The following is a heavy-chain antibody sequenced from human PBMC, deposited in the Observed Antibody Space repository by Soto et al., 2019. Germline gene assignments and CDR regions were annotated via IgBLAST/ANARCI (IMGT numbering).Heavy chain of an antibody. D-gene: IGHD3-9*01. Sequence: GGSLRLSCAASGFTFSSYGMHWVRQAPGKGLEWVAVISYDGSNKYYADPVKGRFTISRDNSKNTLYLQMNSLRAEDTAVYYCAKDGERYFDWLPHLCYFDYWGQGTLVTVSS. J-gene: IGHJ4*02. V-gene: IGHV3-30*18. CDR3: AKDGERYFDWLPHLCYFDY. CDR1: GFTFSSYG. CDR2: ISYDGSNK.